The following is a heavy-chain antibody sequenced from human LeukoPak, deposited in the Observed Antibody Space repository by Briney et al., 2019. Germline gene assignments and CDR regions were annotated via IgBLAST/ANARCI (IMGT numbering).Heavy chain of an antibody. Sequence: SETLSLTCTVSGYAITSGGFSWNWIRQPPGKGLEWIGCIYDRGPAYYNPSLKSRFTTSMDRPKNQFFLNVTSLTAADTAVYYCARSRQASGLFNSWGQGTLVVVSS. CDR2: IYDRGPA. CDR1: GYAITSGGFS. D-gene: IGHD3-10*01. V-gene: IGHV4-30-2*01. CDR3: ARSRQASGLFNS. J-gene: IGHJ5*01.